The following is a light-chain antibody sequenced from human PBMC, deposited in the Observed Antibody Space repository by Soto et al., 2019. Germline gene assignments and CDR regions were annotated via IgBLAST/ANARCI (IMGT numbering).Light chain of an antibody. J-gene: IGKJ3*01. V-gene: IGKV1-9*01. Sequence: DIQLTQSPSFLSASVGGRVTITCRASQAISSHLAWYQQKPGKAPNLLIYGASTLQSGVPSRFSGSGSATQFTLTISSLQPEDFATYYCQQLNSYPLTFGPGTTVDIK. CDR2: GAS. CDR1: QAISSH. CDR3: QQLNSYPLT.